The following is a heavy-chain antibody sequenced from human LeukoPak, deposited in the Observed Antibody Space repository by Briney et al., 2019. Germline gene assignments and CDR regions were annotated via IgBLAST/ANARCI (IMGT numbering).Heavy chain of an antibody. J-gene: IGHJ4*02. V-gene: IGHV4-59*10. Sequence: SETLSLTCAVYGGSFSGYYWSWIRQPPGKGLEWIGRIYTSGSTNYNPSLKSRVTISVDTSKNQFSLKLSSVTAADTAVYYCARDSTIFGVVSFDYWGPGTLVTVSS. CDR1: GGSFSGYY. CDR3: ARDSTIFGVVSFDY. CDR2: IYTSGST. D-gene: IGHD3-3*01.